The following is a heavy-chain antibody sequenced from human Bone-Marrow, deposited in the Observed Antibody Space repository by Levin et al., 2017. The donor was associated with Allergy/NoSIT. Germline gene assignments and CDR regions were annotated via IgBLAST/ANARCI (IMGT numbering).Heavy chain of an antibody. CDR2: TKQDGTEK. CDR1: GFIFSNSW. Sequence: GESLKISCAASGFIFSNSWMAWVRQAPGKGLEWVANTKQDGTEKNYADSVKGRFTISRDNAKNSLYLQMDSLRVEDTAVFYCVRHGFYNFDYWGQGTLVIVSS. V-gene: IGHV3-7*01. CDR3: VRHGFYNFDY. J-gene: IGHJ4*02. D-gene: IGHD3-3*01.